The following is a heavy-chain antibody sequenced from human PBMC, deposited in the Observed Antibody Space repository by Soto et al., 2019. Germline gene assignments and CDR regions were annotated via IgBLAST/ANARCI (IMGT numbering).Heavy chain of an antibody. Sequence: GGSLRLSCAASGFTVSSDYMSWVRQAPGKGLEWVSVIYSGGSTYYADSVKGRFTISRDNSKNTLYLQMNSLRAEDTAVYYCARDSTYSSSLLHYGMDVWGQGTTVTVSS. CDR1: GFTVSSDY. CDR3: ARDSTYSSSLLHYGMDV. V-gene: IGHV3-53*01. CDR2: IYSGGST. D-gene: IGHD6-13*01. J-gene: IGHJ6*02.